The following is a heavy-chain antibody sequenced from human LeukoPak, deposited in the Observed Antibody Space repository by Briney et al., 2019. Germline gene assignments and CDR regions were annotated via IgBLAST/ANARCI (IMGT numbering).Heavy chain of an antibody. Sequence: PGGSLRLSCAASGFTFSSYAMSWVRQAPGKGLEWVSAISGSGGSTYYADSVKGRFTISRNNSKNMLYLQMNSLRAEDTAVYYCAKDFTIVGAPPGDYWGQGTLVTVSS. CDR1: GFTFSSYA. CDR2: ISGSGGST. CDR3: AKDFTIVGAPPGDY. D-gene: IGHD1-26*01. V-gene: IGHV3-23*01. J-gene: IGHJ4*02.